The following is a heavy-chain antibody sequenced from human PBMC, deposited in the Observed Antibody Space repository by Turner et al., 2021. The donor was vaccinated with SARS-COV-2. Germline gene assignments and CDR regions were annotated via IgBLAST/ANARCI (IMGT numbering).Heavy chain of an antibody. J-gene: IGHJ4*02. V-gene: IGHV1-69*10. Sequence: QVQLVQSGSAVRKPGSSVKVSCKASGGTFSNYAISWVRQAPGQGLEWMGGIIPVLGTPNYAQKFQGRVTITADKSTSTAYMELSSLRSEDTAVYYCARRWRMSNSDFDYWGQGTLVTVSS. CDR2: IIPVLGTP. CDR3: ARRWRMSNSDFDY. CDR1: GGTFSNYA. D-gene: IGHD2-15*01.